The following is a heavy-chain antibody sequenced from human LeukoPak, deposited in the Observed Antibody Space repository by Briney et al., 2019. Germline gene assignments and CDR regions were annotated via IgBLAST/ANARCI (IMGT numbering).Heavy chain of an antibody. CDR3: ARVRLSVWDIDY. Sequence: KPSETLSLTCAVYGGSFSGYYWSWIRQPPGKGLEWIGEINHSGNTNYNPSLKSRVTISVDTSKNQFSLKLSSVTAADTAVYYCARVRLSVWDIDYWGQGTLVTVSS. J-gene: IGHJ4*02. D-gene: IGHD1-26*01. CDR2: INHSGNT. V-gene: IGHV4-34*01. CDR1: GGSFSGYY.